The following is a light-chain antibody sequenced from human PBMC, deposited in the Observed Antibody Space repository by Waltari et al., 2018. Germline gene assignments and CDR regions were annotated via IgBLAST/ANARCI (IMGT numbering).Light chain of an antibody. CDR1: QSVSSN. CDR2: DAY. J-gene: IGKJ3*01. CDR3: QQYINWPSFT. Sequence: EIVMTQSPATLSVSPGERVTLSCWASQSVSSNLAWYQQKPGQGPSLLIYDAYTRAPGIPARFSGRGSGTEFTLTISSLTSEDFAIYYCQQYINWPSFTFGPGTKVDIK. V-gene: IGKV3D-15*01.